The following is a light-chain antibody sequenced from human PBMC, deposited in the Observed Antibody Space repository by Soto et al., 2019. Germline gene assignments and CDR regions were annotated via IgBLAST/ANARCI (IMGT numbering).Light chain of an antibody. Sequence: DIVLTQSPGTLSSSPGERATLSCRASQSVSSSYLAWYQQKPGQAPRLLMYLASSRATGIPDRFSGSGSGTDFTLTINGLEPEDFAVYYCQQYGSSPWTFGQGTKVEIK. CDR3: QQYGSSPWT. CDR2: LAS. CDR1: QSVSSSY. V-gene: IGKV3-20*01. J-gene: IGKJ1*01.